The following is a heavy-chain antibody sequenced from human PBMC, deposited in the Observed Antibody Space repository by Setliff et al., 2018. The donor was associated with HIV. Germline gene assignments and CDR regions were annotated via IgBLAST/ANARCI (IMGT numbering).Heavy chain of an antibody. Sequence: TGGSLRLSCAASGFTVSSNYMSWVRQAPGKGLEWVSVIYSGGSTYYADSVKGRFTISRDNSKNTLYLQMNSLRAEDTAVYYCAIVVVPAAIFSGLRWFDPWGQGTLVTVSS. D-gene: IGHD2-2*01. V-gene: IGHV3-66*01. CDR2: IYSGGST. J-gene: IGHJ5*02. CDR1: GFTVSSNY. CDR3: AIVVVPAAIFSGLRWFDP.